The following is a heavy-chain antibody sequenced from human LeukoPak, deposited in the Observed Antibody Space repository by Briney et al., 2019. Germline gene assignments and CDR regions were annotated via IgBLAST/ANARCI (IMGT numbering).Heavy chain of an antibody. V-gene: IGHV3-11*04. CDR3: ARDAGSGSYYSLDY. J-gene: IGHJ4*02. CDR1: GLTFSDYY. CDR2: ISSSSSTI. Sequence: GGSLRLSCAASGLTFSDYYMSWVRQAPGKGLEWVSYISSSSSTIYYADSVKGRFTISRDNAKNSLYLQMNSLRAEDTAVYYCARDAGSGSYYSLDYWGQGTLVTVSS. D-gene: IGHD3-10*01.